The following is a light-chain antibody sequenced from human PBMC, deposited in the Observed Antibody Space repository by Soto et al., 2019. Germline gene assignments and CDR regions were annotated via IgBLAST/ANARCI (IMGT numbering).Light chain of an antibody. CDR2: EVS. J-gene: IGLJ2*01. CDR1: SSDVGYYDY. V-gene: IGLV2-14*01. CDR3: SSYTSSSTVF. Sequence: QSALTQPASVSGSPGQSITISCTGTSSDVGYYDYVSWYQQHPDKAPKLLIYEVSNRPSGISYRFSGSKSGNTASLTISGLQAEDEADYYCSSYTSSSTVFFGGGTKLIVL.